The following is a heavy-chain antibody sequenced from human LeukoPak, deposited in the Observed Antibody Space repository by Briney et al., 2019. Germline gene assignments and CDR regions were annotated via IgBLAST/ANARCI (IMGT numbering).Heavy chain of an antibody. Sequence: GSLRLSCAASGFTFSSYGMHWVRQAPGKGLEWVAFIRYDGSNKYYADSVKGRFTISRDNSKNTLYLQMNSLRAEDTAVYYCAKDPSDYGDYGGFDYWGQGTLVTVSS. CDR2: IRYDGSNK. V-gene: IGHV3-30*02. CDR1: GFTFSSYG. D-gene: IGHD4-17*01. J-gene: IGHJ4*02. CDR3: AKDPSDYGDYGGFDY.